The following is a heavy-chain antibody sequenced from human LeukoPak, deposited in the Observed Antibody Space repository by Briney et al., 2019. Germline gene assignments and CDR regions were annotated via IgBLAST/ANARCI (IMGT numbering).Heavy chain of an antibody. D-gene: IGHD2-15*01. V-gene: IGHV4-38-2*02. CDR3: ARFSGYCSANSCYPAY. CDR1: GESISDGYF. CDR2: IYHSGST. Sequence: SETLSLTCTVSGESISDGYFWGWIRQSPGKGLEWIGSIYHSGSTYYTPPLNSRVTLSVTTPNNLLPLKRTLVTAAATAVYFCARFSGYCSANSCYPAYWGQGTLVSLS. J-gene: IGHJ4*02.